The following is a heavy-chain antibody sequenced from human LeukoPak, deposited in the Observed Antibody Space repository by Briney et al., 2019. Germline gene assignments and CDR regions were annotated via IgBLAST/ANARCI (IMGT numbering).Heavy chain of an antibody. D-gene: IGHD6-19*01. Sequence: SETLSLTCTVSGGSISSYYWSWIRQPPGKGLEWIGYIYYSGSTNYNPSLKSRVTISVDTFKNQFSLKLSSVAAADTAVYYCARDYSSGWYWFDPWGQGTLVIVSS. CDR3: ARDYSSGWYWFDP. CDR1: GGSISSYY. CDR2: IYYSGST. V-gene: IGHV4-59*01. J-gene: IGHJ5*02.